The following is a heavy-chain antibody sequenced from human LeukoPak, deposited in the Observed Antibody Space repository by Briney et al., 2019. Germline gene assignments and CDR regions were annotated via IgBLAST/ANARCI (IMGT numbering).Heavy chain of an antibody. CDR3: ARDAASYCSGGSCYHDYYYYGMDV. CDR2: IKQDGSEK. J-gene: IGHJ6*02. V-gene: IGHV3-7*01. CDR1: GFTFSSYW. D-gene: IGHD2-15*01. Sequence: PGGSLRLSCAASGFTFSSYWMSWVRQAPGKGLEWVANIKQDGSEKYYVDSVKGRFTISRDNAKNSLYLQMNSLRAEDTAVYYCARDAASYCSGGSCYHDYYYYGMDVWGQGTTVTVSS.